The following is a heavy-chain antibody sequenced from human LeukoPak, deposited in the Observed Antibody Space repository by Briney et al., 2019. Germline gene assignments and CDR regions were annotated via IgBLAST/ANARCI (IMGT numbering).Heavy chain of an antibody. Sequence: ASVKVSCKASGYTLTSYGISWVRQAPGQGLEWMGWISAYNGNTNYAQKLQGRVTMTTDTSTSTAYMELRSLRSDDTAVYYCARQPPPYYYMDVWGKGTTVTVSS. CDR2: ISAYNGNT. D-gene: IGHD6-13*01. CDR1: GYTLTSYG. J-gene: IGHJ6*03. CDR3: ARQPPPYYYMDV. V-gene: IGHV1-18*01.